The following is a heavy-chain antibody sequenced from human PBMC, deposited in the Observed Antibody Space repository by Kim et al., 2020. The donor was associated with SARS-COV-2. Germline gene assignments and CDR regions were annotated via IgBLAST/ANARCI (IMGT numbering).Heavy chain of an antibody. CDR2: IFSKANGGTT. J-gene: IGHJ4*02. V-gene: IGHV3-15*01. D-gene: IGHD7-27*01. CDR1: GFIFSNAW. Sequence: GGSLRLSCAASGFIFSNAWMSWVRQAPGKGLEWVGRIFSKANGGTTDYAAPVKGRFTISRDDSKNTVYLQMNSLQIEDTAVYYCATENWGAFNYWGQGTLVTVSS. CDR3: ATENWGAFNY.